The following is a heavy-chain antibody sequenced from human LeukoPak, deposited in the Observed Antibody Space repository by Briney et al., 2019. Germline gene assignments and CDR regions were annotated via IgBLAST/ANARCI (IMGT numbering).Heavy chain of an antibody. D-gene: IGHD4-17*01. V-gene: IGHV3-23*01. CDR2: ISGSGGST. CDR3: AKIPGDYVPSRDY. Sequence: GGSLRLSCAASGFTFSSYSMNWVRQAPGKGLEWVSAISGSGGSTYYADSVKGRFTISRDNSKNTLYLQMNSLRAEDTAVYYCAKIPGDYVPSRDYWGQGTLVTVSS. CDR1: GFTFSSYS. J-gene: IGHJ4*02.